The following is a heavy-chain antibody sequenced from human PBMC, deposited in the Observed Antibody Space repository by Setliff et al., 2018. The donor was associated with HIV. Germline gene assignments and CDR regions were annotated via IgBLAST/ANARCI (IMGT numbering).Heavy chain of an antibody. D-gene: IGHD3-10*01. J-gene: IGHJ6*03. CDR1: GYTFTSYY. Sequence: GASVKVSCKASGYTFTSYYMHWVRQAPGQGLEWMGIINPTGADTVYAQKFQGRVTVTRDTPTRTVYMDLSSLTSEDTAVYYCARGLRGVIKGRYYYMDVWGKGTTVTVSS. V-gene: IGHV1-46*01. CDR3: ARGLRGVIKGRYYYMDV. CDR2: INPTGADT.